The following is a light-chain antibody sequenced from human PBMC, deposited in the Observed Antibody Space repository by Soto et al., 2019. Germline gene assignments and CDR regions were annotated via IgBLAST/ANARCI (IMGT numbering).Light chain of an antibody. Sequence: QSALTQPPSASGSPGQSVTISCTGTSSDVGGYNYVSWYQQHPGKAPKLMIYEVSKRPSGVPDRFSGSKSGNTASLTVSGLQAEDEADYYCISYAGSNLRAVFGGGTKLTVL. CDR2: EVS. CDR3: ISYAGSNLRAV. V-gene: IGLV2-8*01. CDR1: SSDVGGYNY. J-gene: IGLJ2*01.